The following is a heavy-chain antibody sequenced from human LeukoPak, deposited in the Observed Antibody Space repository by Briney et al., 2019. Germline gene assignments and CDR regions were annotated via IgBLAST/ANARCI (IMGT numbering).Heavy chain of an antibody. J-gene: IGHJ4*02. V-gene: IGHV3-30*03. Sequence: PGGSLRLSCAASGLXFNSCGIHWVRQAPGKGLEWVAVISSDGSNKYYADSVKGRFTISRDNSKNTLSLQMNSLRTEDTAVFYCARYIVGATTYFDYWGQGTLVTVSS. D-gene: IGHD1-26*01. CDR1: GLXFNSCG. CDR3: ARYIVGATTYFDY. CDR2: ISSDGSNK.